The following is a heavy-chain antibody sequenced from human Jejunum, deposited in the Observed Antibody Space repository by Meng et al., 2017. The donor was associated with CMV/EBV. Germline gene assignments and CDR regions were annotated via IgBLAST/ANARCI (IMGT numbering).Heavy chain of an antibody. J-gene: IGHJ4*02. CDR2: VDPTSGGT. CDR1: GYTFPGYY. D-gene: IGHD3-22*01. Sequence: KSSGYTFPGYYIPWVRQAPGQGLEWMGRVDPTSGGTHYAQTFQGRVTMTTDTSISTAYMELRRLRSDDTAMYYCTRSYYYDRSGYFYYWGQGTLVTVSS. V-gene: IGHV1-2*06. CDR3: TRSYYYDRSGYFYY.